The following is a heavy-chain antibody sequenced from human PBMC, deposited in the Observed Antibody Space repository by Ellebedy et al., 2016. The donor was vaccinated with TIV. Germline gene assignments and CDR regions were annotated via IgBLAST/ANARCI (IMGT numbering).Heavy chain of an antibody. CDR1: GFTFSSYS. CDR2: ISSSSSYI. D-gene: IGHD6-19*01. J-gene: IGHJ4*02. Sequence: GESLKISCAASGFTFSSYSMNWVRQAPGKGLEWVSSISSSSSYIYYADSVKGRFTISRDNAKNLLYLQMNSLRAEDTAVYYCASSAVKSVAGTFDNWGQGTLVTVSS. CDR3: ASSAVKSVAGTFDN. V-gene: IGHV3-21*01.